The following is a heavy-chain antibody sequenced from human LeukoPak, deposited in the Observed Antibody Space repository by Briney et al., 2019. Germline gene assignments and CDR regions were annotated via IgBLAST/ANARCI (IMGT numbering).Heavy chain of an antibody. CDR2: ISAYNGNT. D-gene: IGHD5-12*01. CDR1: GYTFTTYG. Sequence: VASVKVSCKASGYTFTTYGISWVRQAPGQGLEWMGWISAYNGNTKYAQKFQGRVTMTEDTSTDTAYMELSSLRSEDTAVYYCATGGARGYSGYDYYYYMDVWGKGTTVTVSS. V-gene: IGHV1-18*01. CDR3: ATGGARGYSGYDYYYYMDV. J-gene: IGHJ6*03.